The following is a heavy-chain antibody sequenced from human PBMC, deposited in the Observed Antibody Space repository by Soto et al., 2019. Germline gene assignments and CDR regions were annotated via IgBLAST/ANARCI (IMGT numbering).Heavy chain of an antibody. V-gene: IGHV3-23*01. Sequence: GGSLRLSCAASGFTFSSYAMSWVRQAPGKGLEWVSAISGCGGSTYYADSVKGRFTISRDNSKNTLYLQMNSLRAEDTAVYYCAKDPITIFGVVKGEFNYWGQGTLVTVSS. CDR3: AKDPITIFGVVKGEFNY. CDR2: ISGCGGST. CDR1: GFTFSSYA. D-gene: IGHD3-3*01. J-gene: IGHJ4*02.